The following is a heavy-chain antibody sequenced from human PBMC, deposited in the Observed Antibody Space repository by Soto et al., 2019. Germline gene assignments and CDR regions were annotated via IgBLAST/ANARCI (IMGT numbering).Heavy chain of an antibody. CDR1: GFSFSSSG. D-gene: IGHD2-21*01. J-gene: IGHJ4*02. CDR3: ASYDGGGHYYY. CDR2: LWSDEVTH. V-gene: IGHV3-33*03. Sequence: QVQLVASGGGVVQPGRSLRLSCATSGFSFSSSGLHWVRQAPGKGLEWVAVLWSDEVTHDYADYVEGRFPISRENSKNTLYLQMNRLRAEDTAVYYCASYDGGGHYYYWGQGTLVTVSS.